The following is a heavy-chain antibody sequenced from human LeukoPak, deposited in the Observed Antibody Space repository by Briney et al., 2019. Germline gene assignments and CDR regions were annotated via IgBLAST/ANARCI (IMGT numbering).Heavy chain of an antibody. CDR2: IYYRGST. J-gene: IGHJ4*02. Sequence: PSETLSLTCTVSGGSMNTSIYYWGWIRQPPGEGLEWIGSIYYRGSTYYNPSLKSRVTISVDTSKKQFSLKLSSVTAADTAVYYCARHEYYFDYWGQGTLVTVSS. CDR1: GGSMNTSIYY. CDR3: ARHEYYFDY. V-gene: IGHV4-39*01.